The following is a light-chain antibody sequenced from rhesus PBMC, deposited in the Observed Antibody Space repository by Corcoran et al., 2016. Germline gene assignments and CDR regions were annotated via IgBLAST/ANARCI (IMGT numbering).Light chain of an antibody. Sequence: EIVMTQSPATLALSPGERATLSCRASQSVGKFLAWYQQYPGQPPRLLIYDTSTRATGIPERFRGSGSATHFTLTISSLEPEDVGVYYCQQESEWITFGPGTKLDIK. CDR2: DTS. J-gene: IGKJ3*01. CDR1: QSVGKF. CDR3: QQESEWIT. V-gene: IGKV3-35*01.